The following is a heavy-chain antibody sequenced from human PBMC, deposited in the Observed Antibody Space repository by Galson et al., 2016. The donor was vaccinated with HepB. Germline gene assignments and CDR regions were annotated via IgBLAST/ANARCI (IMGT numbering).Heavy chain of an antibody. Sequence: SLRLSCAASGFTFSSYWMHWVRQAPGKGLVWVSRIKRDGRETTYADSVKGRFTITRDNAENTLYLQSNSLIADDPAVYYCASDRVFYGMDVWGQGTTVPVSS. J-gene: IGHJ6*02. D-gene: IGHD2-8*01. CDR1: GFTFSSYW. CDR3: ASDRVFYGMDV. CDR2: IKRDGRET. V-gene: IGHV3-74*01.